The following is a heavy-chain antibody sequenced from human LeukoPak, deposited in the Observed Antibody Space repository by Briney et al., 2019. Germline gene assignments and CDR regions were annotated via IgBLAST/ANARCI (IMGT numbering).Heavy chain of an antibody. V-gene: IGHV3-23*01. CDR3: AKADGSGSYYNVGYFDY. J-gene: IGHJ4*02. Sequence: GGSLRLSCAASGFTFSSYAMSWVRQAPGEGLEWVSAISGSGGSTYYADSVKGRFTISRDNSKNTLYLQMNSLRAEDTAVYYCAKADGSGSYYNVGYFDYWGQGTLVTVSS. CDR2: ISGSGGST. CDR1: GFTFSSYA. D-gene: IGHD3-10*01.